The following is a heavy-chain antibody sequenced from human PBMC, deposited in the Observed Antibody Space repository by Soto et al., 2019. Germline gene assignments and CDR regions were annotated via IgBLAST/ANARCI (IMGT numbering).Heavy chain of an antibody. V-gene: IGHV3-9*01. D-gene: IGHD1-1*01. Sequence: EVQLVESGGGLVQPGRSLRLSCVASGFKFDDYGMYWVRQAPGKGLEWVSGITWDAGTEDYADSVRGRFTISRDDSRNMVYLQMDSLGVEDTAVYYCVKWNGFGDSWGQGTLVTVSS. CDR1: GFKFDDYG. J-gene: IGHJ4*02. CDR3: VKWNGFGDS. CDR2: ITWDAGTE.